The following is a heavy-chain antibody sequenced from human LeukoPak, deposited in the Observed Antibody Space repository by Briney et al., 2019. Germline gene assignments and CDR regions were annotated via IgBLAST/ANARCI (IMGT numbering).Heavy chain of an antibody. J-gene: IGHJ5*02. D-gene: IGHD3-10*01. V-gene: IGHV3-15*01. CDR3: TTTGSGSYYPNWFDP. Sequence: GRSLRLSRAASGFTPCNAWMSWVRQAPPKGMEWVGLVKSKTDGATTDYAAHVTGRFTISRDDSKNTLYLQMNSLKTEDTAVYYCTTTGSGSYYPNWFDPWGQGTLVTVSS. CDR2: VKSKTDGATT. CDR1: GFTPCNAW.